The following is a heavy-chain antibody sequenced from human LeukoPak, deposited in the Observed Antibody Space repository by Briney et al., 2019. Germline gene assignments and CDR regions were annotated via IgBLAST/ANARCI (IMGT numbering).Heavy chain of an antibody. CDR3: ARVGRQLWGPDV. V-gene: IGHV3-74*01. J-gene: IGHJ6*04. Sequence: PGGSMRLSCAASGFTFSSYWMHWVRQAPGKGLVWVSRINSDGSSTSYADSVKGRFTISRDNAKNTLYLQMNSLRAEDTAVYYCARVGRQLWGPDVWGKGTTVTVSS. CDR1: GFTFSSYW. CDR2: INSDGSST. D-gene: IGHD6-6*01.